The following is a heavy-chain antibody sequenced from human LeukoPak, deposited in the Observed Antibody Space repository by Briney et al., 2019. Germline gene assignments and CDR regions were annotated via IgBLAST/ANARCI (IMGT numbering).Heavy chain of an antibody. D-gene: IGHD6-19*01. J-gene: IGHJ6*02. V-gene: IGHV1-69*04. CDR2: IIPILGIA. CDR1: GGTFSSYA. Sequence: SVKVSCKASGGTFSSYAISWVRQAPGQGLEWMGKIIPILGIANYAQKFQGRVTITADKSTSTAYMELSSLRSEDTAVYYCARHPIAVAALYGMDVWGQGTTVTVSS. CDR3: ARHPIAVAALYGMDV.